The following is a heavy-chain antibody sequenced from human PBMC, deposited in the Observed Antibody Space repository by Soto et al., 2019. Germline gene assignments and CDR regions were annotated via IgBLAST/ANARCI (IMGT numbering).Heavy chain of an antibody. Sequence: QVQLVQSGAEVKKPGSSVKVSCKASGGAFSDYAFSWVRQAPGQGLEWLGGIMPIFRAPDYAKKFQGRVTIPADEFTRTAYMEMNSLRSEDTAVYYCASWLKGPDIGNYYYGMDVWGQGTTVTVS. CDR1: GGAFSDYA. V-gene: IGHV1-69*12. CDR2: IMPIFRAP. J-gene: IGHJ6*02. D-gene: IGHD2-15*01. CDR3: ASWLKGPDIGNYYYGMDV.